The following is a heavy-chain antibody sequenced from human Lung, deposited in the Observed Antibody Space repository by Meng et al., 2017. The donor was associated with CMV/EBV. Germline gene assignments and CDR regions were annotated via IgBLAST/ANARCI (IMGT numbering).Heavy chain of an antibody. V-gene: IGHV3-53*01. Sequence: LSFAASGFPVSPNHMSWVRQAPGKGLVWLLVLYSAGNTYFADSVKGRFTISRDNSKNTLYLQMDSLRAEDTAVYYCAREGMFSGLDYWGQGTLVTVSS. CDR1: GFPVSPNH. CDR2: LYSAGNT. J-gene: IGHJ4*02. D-gene: IGHD6-19*01. CDR3: AREGMFSGLDY.